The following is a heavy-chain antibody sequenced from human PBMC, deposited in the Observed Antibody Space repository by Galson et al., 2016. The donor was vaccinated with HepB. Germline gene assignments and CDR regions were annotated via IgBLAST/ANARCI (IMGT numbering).Heavy chain of an antibody. CDR2: IYSSGSN. CDR3: ARQTMDDFWSTPRWFEH. J-gene: IGHJ5*02. CDR1: GGSISDSRYY. Sequence: SETLSLTCTVSGGSISDSRYYWAFIRQPPGKGLEWIGSIYSSGSNYLNASLESRVIISVDTSKNQFSLKLTSVTAADTALYYCARQTMDDFWSTPRWFEHWGQGMLVTVSS. V-gene: IGHV4-39*01. D-gene: IGHD3-3*01.